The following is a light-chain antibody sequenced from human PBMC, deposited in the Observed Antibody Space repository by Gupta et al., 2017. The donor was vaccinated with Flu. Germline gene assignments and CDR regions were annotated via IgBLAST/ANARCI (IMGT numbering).Light chain of an antibody. Sequence: VLTQSTGPLSLSPGERPSLSCRASQSVSNSYLAWYQPKPGQAPRLLIYGASSLATGLPDRFSGSGSGPDFTRTISSMATEDFEVYSWTQDSQDQLTLGEGTKLEIK. V-gene: IGKV3-20*01. CDR2: GAS. CDR3: TQDSQDQLT. J-gene: IGKJ4*01. CDR1: QSVSNSY.